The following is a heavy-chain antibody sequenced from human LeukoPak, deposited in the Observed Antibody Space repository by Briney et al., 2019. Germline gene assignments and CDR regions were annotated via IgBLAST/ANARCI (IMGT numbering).Heavy chain of an antibody. CDR2: IYYSGST. Sequence: SETLSLTCTVSGGSISSYYWSWIRQPPGKGLEWIGYIYYSGSTNYNPSLKCRVTISVDTSKNQFSLKLSSVTAADTAVYYCARETSTSEFDPWGQGTLVTVSS. V-gene: IGHV4-59*01. J-gene: IGHJ5*02. D-gene: IGHD2/OR15-2a*01. CDR1: GGSISSYY. CDR3: ARETSTSEFDP.